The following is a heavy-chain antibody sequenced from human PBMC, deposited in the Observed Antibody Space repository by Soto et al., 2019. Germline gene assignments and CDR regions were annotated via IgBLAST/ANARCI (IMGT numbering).Heavy chain of an antibody. D-gene: IGHD3-10*01. Sequence: GGSLRLSCVASGFIVSTTYMSWVRQAPEKGLEWVSVIYDNGNTYYADSVRGRFTISRDNSKNTLSLQMTTLRAEDTAVYYCTRGWLGVSAGQNWGQGTQVTVSS. CDR2: IYDNGNT. V-gene: IGHV3-53*01. CDR1: GFIVSTTY. J-gene: IGHJ1*01. CDR3: TRGWLGVSAGQN.